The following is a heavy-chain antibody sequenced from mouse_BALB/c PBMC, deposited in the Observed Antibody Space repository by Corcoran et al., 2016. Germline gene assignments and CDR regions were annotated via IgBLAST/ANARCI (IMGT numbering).Heavy chain of an antibody. J-gene: IGHJ1*01. CDR2: IDPANGNT. CDR1: GFNIKDTY. CDR3: ANWDWYFDV. D-gene: IGHD4-1*01. Sequence: EVQLQQSGAELVKPGASVKLSCTASGFNIKDTYMHWVKQRPEQGLEWIGRIDPANGNTKYDPKFQGKATITADTSSNTAYLHISSMTSEDTAGYYCANWDWYFDVWGAGTTVTVSS. V-gene: IGHV14-3*02.